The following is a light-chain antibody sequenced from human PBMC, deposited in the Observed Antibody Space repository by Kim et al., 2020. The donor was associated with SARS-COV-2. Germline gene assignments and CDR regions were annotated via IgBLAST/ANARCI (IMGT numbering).Light chain of an antibody. CDR2: GVD. CDR3: CSHAGTFYV. CDR1: SSDVGDYEY. J-gene: IGLJ1*01. Sequence: QSALTQPRSVSGSPGQSVTISYTATSSDVGDYEYVSWYQQHPGKAPKLIIYGVDKRPSGVPDRFSGSKSGNTASLTISGLRAEDEADYYCCSHAGTFYVFGAGTKVTVL. V-gene: IGLV2-11*01.